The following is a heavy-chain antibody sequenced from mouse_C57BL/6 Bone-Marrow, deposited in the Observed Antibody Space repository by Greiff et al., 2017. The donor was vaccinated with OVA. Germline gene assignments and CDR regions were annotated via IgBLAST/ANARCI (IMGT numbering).Heavy chain of an antibody. J-gene: IGHJ3*01. D-gene: IGHD2-4*01. CDR2: IDPSDSST. CDR1: GYTFTSYW. CDR3: ARGGYDYDWFAY. Sequence: QVQLQQPGAELVMPGASVKLSCKASGYTFTSYWMHWVKQRPGQGLEWIGEIDPSDSSTNYNPKFKGKSTLTVDKSSSTAYMQLSSLTSEDSAVYYCARGGYDYDWFAYWGQGTLVTVSA. V-gene: IGHV1-69*01.